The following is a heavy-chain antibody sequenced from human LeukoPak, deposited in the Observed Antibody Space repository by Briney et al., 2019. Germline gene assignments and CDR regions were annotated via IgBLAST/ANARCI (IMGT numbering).Heavy chain of an antibody. CDR1: GFTFGSYG. D-gene: IGHD3-22*01. J-gene: IGHJ4*02. Sequence: GGSLRLSCAASGFTFGSYGMHWVRQAPGKGLEWVAVISYDGSNKYYADSVKGRFTISRDNSKNTLYLQMNSLRAEDTAVYYCAKTYDYYDSSGYSHYFDYWGQGTLVTVSS. CDR3: AKTYDYYDSSGYSHYFDY. CDR2: ISYDGSNK. V-gene: IGHV3-30*18.